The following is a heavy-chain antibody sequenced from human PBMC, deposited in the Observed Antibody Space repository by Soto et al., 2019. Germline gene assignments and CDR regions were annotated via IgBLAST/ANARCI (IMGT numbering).Heavy chain of an antibody. Sequence: QVQLVQSGAEVKKPGASVKVSCKASGYTFTSYYMHWVRQAPGQGLEWMGIINPSGGSTSYAQKFXXRXTXXRDTSTSTVYMELSSLRSEDTAVYYCARLREHRDYWGQGTLVTVSS. V-gene: IGHV1-46*01. CDR2: INPSGGST. CDR1: GYTFTSYY. CDR3: ARLREHRDY. J-gene: IGHJ4*02. D-gene: IGHD1-1*01.